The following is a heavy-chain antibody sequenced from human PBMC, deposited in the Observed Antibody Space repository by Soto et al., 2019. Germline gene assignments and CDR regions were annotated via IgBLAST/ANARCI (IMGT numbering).Heavy chain of an antibody. CDR2: IDPSDSYT. CDR3: ARGVLYGSEGYYYYGMDV. V-gene: IGHV5-10-1*01. D-gene: IGHD3-10*01. CDR1: GYSFTSYW. J-gene: IGHJ6*02. Sequence: PGESLKISCKGSGYSFTSYWISWVRQMPGKGLEWMGRIDPSDSYTNYSPSFQGHVTISADKSISTAYLQWSSLKASDTAMYYCARGVLYGSEGYYYYGMDVWGQGTTVTVSS.